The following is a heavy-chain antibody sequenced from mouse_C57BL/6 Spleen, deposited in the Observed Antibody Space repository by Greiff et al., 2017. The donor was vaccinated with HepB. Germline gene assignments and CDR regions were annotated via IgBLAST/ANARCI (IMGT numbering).Heavy chain of an antibody. CDR3: AREGGITTVVAHWYFDV. CDR2: IYPRSGNT. D-gene: IGHD1-1*01. Sequence: QVQLQQSGAELARPGASVKLSCKASGYTFTSYGISWVKQRTGQGLEWIGEIYPRSGNTYYNEKFKGKATLTADKSSSTAYMELRSLTSEDSAVYFCAREGGITTVVAHWYFDVWGTGTTVTVSS. CDR1: GYTFTSYG. J-gene: IGHJ1*03. V-gene: IGHV1-81*01.